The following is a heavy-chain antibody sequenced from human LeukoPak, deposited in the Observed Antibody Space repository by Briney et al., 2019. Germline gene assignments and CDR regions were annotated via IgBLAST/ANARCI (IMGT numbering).Heavy chain of an antibody. J-gene: IGHJ4*02. Sequence: GGSLRLSCAASGFTFSNTAMSWVRQAPGKGLEWLSIISGSGLNAYYADSVKGRFTISRDNSKSTLFLQMNSLRAEDTALYYCVKRTMAGVLERRTDYFDYWGQGSLVTVSP. CDR2: ISGSGLNA. CDR1: GFTFSNTA. V-gene: IGHV3-23*01. CDR3: VKRTMAGVLERRTDYFDY. D-gene: IGHD2-2*01.